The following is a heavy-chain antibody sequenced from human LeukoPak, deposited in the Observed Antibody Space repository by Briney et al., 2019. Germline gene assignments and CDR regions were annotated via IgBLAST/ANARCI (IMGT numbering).Heavy chain of an antibody. V-gene: IGHV1-18*01. CDR2: ISAYNGNT. Sequence: GASVKVSCNASGYTFTSYGISWVRQAPGQGLEWMGWISAYNGNTNYAQKLQCRDTMTTDTSTSTAYMELRSLRSDDTAVYYCARDMKRSRARWENLGFDPWGQGTLVTVSS. D-gene: IGHD1-26*01. CDR3: ARDMKRSRARWENLGFDP. CDR1: GYTFTSYG. J-gene: IGHJ5*02.